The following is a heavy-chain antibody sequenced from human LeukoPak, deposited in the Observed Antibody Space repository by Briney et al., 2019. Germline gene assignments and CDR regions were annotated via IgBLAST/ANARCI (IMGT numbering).Heavy chain of an antibody. J-gene: IGHJ4*02. D-gene: IGHD2-15*01. CDR1: GFTFSNYA. CDR2: ISGSGDSS. Sequence: GGSLRLSCEASGFTFSNYAMSWVRQAQGKGLEWVSAISGSGDSSHNADSVKGRFTISRDNSRNILYLQMNSLRVEDTAVYFCAKGGGTSPKAYWGQGTLVTVSS. V-gene: IGHV3-23*01. CDR3: AKGGGTSPKAY.